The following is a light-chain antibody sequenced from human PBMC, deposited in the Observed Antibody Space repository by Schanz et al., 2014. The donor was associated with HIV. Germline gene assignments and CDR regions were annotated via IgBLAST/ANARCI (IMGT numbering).Light chain of an antibody. CDR1: QSVYSSY. V-gene: IGKV3-20*01. CDR2: AAS. J-gene: IGKJ1*01. CDR3: QQYGSLPWT. Sequence: EIVMTQSPATLSVSPGERATLSCRASQSVYSSYLAWYQQKPGQAPRLLMYAASSRATGIPVRFSGSGSGTDFTLTISRLEPEDFAVYYCQQYGSLPWTFGQGTKVEVK.